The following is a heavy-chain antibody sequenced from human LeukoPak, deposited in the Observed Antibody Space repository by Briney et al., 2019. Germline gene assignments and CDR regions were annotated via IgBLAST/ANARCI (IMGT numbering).Heavy chain of an antibody. CDR1: GFTFSSYS. Sequence: GGSLRLSCAGSGFTFSSYSMNWVRQAPGKGLEWVSSISSSSGYIYYADSVKGRFSISRDNAKNSVYLQMDSLRAEDTAEYYCAREYSSNWYPFDYWGQGILVTVSS. V-gene: IGHV3-21*01. D-gene: IGHD6-13*01. J-gene: IGHJ4*02. CDR3: AREYSSNWYPFDY. CDR2: ISSSSGYI.